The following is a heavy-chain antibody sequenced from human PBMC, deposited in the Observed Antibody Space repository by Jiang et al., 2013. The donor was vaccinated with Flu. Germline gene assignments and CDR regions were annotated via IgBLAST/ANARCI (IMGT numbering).Heavy chain of an antibody. CDR1: GGSISSSSYY. Sequence: GLVKPSETLSLTCTVSGGSISSSSYYWGWIRQPPGKGLEWIGSIYYSGSTYYNPSLKSRVTISVDTSKNQFSLKLSSVTAADTAVYYCARLGGYAWSIHAFDIWGQGTMVTVSS. CDR3: ARLGGYAWSIHAFDI. V-gene: IGHV4-39*01. J-gene: IGHJ3*02. CDR2: IYYSGST. D-gene: IGHD5-12*01.